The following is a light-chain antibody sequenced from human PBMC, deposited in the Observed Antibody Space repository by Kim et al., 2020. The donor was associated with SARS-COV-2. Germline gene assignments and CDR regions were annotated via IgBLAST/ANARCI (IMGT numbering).Light chain of an antibody. V-gene: IGLV2-8*01. CDR1: SSDVGGYKY. CDR2: EVT. CDR3: SSFAGSNNPVV. Sequence: QSALTQPPSASGSPGQSVTISCTGTSSDVGGYKYVSWHQQHPGKAPKLMLYEVTKRPSGVPDRFSGSKSGNTASLTVSGLQAEDEADYYCSSFAGSNNPVVFGGGTKLTVL. J-gene: IGLJ2*01.